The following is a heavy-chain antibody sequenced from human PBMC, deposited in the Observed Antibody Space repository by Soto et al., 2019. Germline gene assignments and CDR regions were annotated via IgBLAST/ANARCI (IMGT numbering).Heavy chain of an antibody. CDR3: ATLHYNSSWYGSDY. CDR1: GGSISSGGHY. Sequence: QVQLQESGPGLVKPSQTLSLACTVSGGSISSGGHYWSWIRQHPGKGLEWIGYIYYSGSTYYNPSLKSRVTISVDTSKNQFSLKLSSVTAADTAVYYCATLHYNSSWYGSDYWGQGTLVTVSS. D-gene: IGHD6-13*01. J-gene: IGHJ4*02. CDR2: IYYSGST. V-gene: IGHV4-31*03.